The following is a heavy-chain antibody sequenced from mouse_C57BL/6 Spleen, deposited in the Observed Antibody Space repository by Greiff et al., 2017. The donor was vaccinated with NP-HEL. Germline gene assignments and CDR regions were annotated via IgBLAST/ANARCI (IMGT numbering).Heavy chain of an antibody. CDR2: INPSSGYT. CDR1: GYTFTSYW. D-gene: IGHD1-1*01. CDR3: ARLDGTVAY. Sequence: VKLQESGAELAKPGASVKLSCKASGYTFTSYWMPWVKQRPGQGLEWIGYINPSSGYTKYNQKFKDTATLTADKSSSTAYMQLSSLTYEDSAVYYCARLDGTVAYWGQGTLVTVSA. J-gene: IGHJ3*01. V-gene: IGHV1-7*01.